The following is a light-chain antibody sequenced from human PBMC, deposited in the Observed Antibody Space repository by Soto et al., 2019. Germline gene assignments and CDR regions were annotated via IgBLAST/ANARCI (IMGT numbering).Light chain of an antibody. Sequence: ELVLTQSPATLSVSPGERATLSCRASQGVGSTLAWYQQEPGQAPRLLIYDASTIDNGIPAKFSGDGSGTEFTLTITRLQSNDFSVYYCQHYKTWPLTFGGGTRVEI. V-gene: IGKV3-15*01. CDR2: DAS. J-gene: IGKJ4*01. CDR3: QHYKTWPLT. CDR1: QGVGST.